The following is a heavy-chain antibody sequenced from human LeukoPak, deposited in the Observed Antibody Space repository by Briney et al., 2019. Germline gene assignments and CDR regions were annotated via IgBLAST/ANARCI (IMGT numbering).Heavy chain of an antibody. CDR2: ISSSSSTI. Sequence: GGSLRLSCAASGFTFNSYAMIWVRQAPGKGLEWVSYISSSSSTIYYADSVKGRFAISRDNAKNSLYLQMNSLRAEDTTVYYCARGAYYYEDWGQGTLVTVSS. J-gene: IGHJ4*02. CDR3: ARGAYYYED. D-gene: IGHD3-22*01. CDR1: GFTFNSYA. V-gene: IGHV3-48*01.